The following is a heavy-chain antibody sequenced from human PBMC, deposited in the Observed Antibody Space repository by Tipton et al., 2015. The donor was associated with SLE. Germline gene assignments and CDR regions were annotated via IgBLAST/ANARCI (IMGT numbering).Heavy chain of an antibody. V-gene: IGHV3-7*01. J-gene: IGHJ3*02. D-gene: IGHD6-19*01. Sequence: SLRLSCAASGFDFDDYAMHWVRQAPGKGLEWVANINQDGSQKYSVDSVKGRFTISRDNDKNSLYMQMQSLRAEDTAVYYCARLYTSGWDDGFDIWGQGTVVTVSS. CDR3: ARLYTSGWDDGFDI. CDR2: INQDGSQK. CDR1: GFDFDDYA.